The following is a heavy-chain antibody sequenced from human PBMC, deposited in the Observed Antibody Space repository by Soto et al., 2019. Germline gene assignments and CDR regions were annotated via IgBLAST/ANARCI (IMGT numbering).Heavy chain of an antibody. V-gene: IGHV3-53*04. CDR3: ASSPPIGYYDFWRVYQTDY. D-gene: IGHD3-3*01. CDR1: GFSVSRNY. CDR2: IYSGGST. Sequence: EVQLVESGGGLVQPGGSLRLSCAASGFSVSRNYMSWVRQAPGKGLEWVSVIYSGGSTYYADSVKGRFTISRHNSKNTLYRQMNSLRAEDTAVYYCASSPPIGYYDFWRVYQTDYWGQGTLVTGSS. J-gene: IGHJ4*02.